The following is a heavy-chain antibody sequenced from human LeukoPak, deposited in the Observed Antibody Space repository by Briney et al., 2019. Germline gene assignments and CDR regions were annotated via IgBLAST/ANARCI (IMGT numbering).Heavy chain of an antibody. CDR1: GYTFTSYY. CDR2: INPSGGST. D-gene: IGHD3-10*01. Sequence: GASVKVSCKASGYTFTSYYMHWVRQAPGQGLEWMGIINPSGGSTSYARKFQGRVTMTRDTSTSTVYMELSSLRSEDTAVYYCVRDITMVRGVLADYYYGMDVWGQGTTVTVSS. CDR3: VRDITMVRGVLADYYYGMDV. V-gene: IGHV1-46*01. J-gene: IGHJ6*02.